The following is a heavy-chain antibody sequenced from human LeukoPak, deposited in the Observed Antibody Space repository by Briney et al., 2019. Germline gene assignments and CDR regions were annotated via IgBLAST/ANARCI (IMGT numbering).Heavy chain of an antibody. CDR1: GFNLNSYA. CDR3: AKESTPSSPLGELDS. D-gene: IGHD5/OR15-5a*01. CDR2: IRHDEGNR. J-gene: IGHJ4*02. Sequence: PGGSLRLSCAVSGFNLNSYALHWVRQAPGQGLEWVAVIRHDEGNRFYADSVQGRFTISRDTSKKLLYLQMNSLRVEDTAVYYCAKESTPSSPLGELDSWGQGTLVTVSS. V-gene: IGHV3-30*02.